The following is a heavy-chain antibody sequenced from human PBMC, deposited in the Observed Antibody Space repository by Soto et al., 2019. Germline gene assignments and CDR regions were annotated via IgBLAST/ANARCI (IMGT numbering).Heavy chain of an antibody. D-gene: IGHD3-10*01. CDR2: IYYSGST. J-gene: IGHJ3*02. V-gene: IGHV4-31*03. Sequence: SETLSLTCTLSGGSISSGGYYWSWIRQHPGKGLEWIGYIYYSGSTYYNPSLKSRVTISVDTSKNQFSLKLSSVTAADTAVYYCAREKVTMVRGDGAFDIWGQGTMVTVSS. CDR3: AREKVTMVRGDGAFDI. CDR1: GGSISSGGYY.